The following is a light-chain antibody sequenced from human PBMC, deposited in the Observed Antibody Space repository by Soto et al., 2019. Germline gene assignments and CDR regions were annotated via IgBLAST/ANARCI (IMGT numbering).Light chain of an antibody. CDR1: NSDVGAYNY. J-gene: IGLJ3*02. V-gene: IGLV2-14*01. CDR2: EVS. Sequence: YEQSLHASVSRILGQSITISGSGTNSDVGAYNYCSWYQQHPGKAPKLMIYEVSNRPSGVSDRFSGSKSGNTASLTVSGLQTEDEADYYCSSYTSGSILRLFGGGSQLAV. CDR3: SSYTSGSILRL.